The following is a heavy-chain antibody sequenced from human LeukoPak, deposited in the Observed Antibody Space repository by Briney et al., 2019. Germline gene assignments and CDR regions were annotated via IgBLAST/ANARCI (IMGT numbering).Heavy chain of an antibody. CDR1: GYTFTSYD. V-gene: IGHV1-8*03. Sequence: ASVKVSCKASGYTFTSYDINWVRQATGQGLEWMGWMNPNSGNTGYAQKFQGRVTITRNTSISTAYMELSSLRSEDTAVYYCARVNSGSYYYYYYMDVWGKGTTVTVSS. CDR3: ARVNSGSYYYYYYMDV. CDR2: MNPNSGNT. J-gene: IGHJ6*03. D-gene: IGHD1-26*01.